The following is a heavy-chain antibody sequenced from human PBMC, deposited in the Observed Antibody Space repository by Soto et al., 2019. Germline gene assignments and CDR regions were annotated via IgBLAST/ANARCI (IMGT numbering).Heavy chain of an antibody. CDR2: IYYSGST. D-gene: IGHD6-13*01. V-gene: IGHV4-30-4*01. CDR3: ARDRGIAAAGLDYYHYGMAV. J-gene: IGHJ6*02. CDR1: GGSISSGDYY. Sequence: SETLSLSCTVSGGSISSGDYYWSWIRQPPGKGLEWIGYIYYSGSTYYNPSLKSRVTISVDTSKNQFSLKLSSVTAADTAVYYCARDRGIAAAGLDYYHYGMAVWGQGTTVTVSS.